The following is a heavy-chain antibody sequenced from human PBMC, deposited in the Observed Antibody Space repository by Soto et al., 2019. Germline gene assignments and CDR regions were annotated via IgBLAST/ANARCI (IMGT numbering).Heavy chain of an antibody. CDR2: IYYSGST. J-gene: IGHJ4*02. D-gene: IGHD3-22*01. Sequence: SETLSLTCTVSGGSISSYYWSWILQPPWKGLEWIGYIYYSGSTNYNPSLKSRVTISVDTSKNQFSLKLSSVTAADTAVYYCARDHHYYDSSDYPSPGYFDYWGQGTLVTVSS. CDR3: ARDHHYYDSSDYPSPGYFDY. CDR1: GGSISSYY. V-gene: IGHV4-59*01.